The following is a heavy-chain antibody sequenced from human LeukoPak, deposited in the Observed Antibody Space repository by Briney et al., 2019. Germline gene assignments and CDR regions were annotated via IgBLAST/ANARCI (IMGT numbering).Heavy chain of an antibody. CDR1: GYTFTSYG. V-gene: IGHV1-69*06. CDR2: IIPIFGTA. CDR3: ARDCSGGSCYQRRGFDY. J-gene: IGHJ4*02. D-gene: IGHD2-15*01. Sequence: SVKVSCKASGYTFTSYGISWVRQAPGQGLEWMGGIIPIFGTANYAQKFQGRVTITADKSTSTAYMELSSLRSEDTAVYYCARDCSGGSCYQRRGFDYWGQGTLVTVSS.